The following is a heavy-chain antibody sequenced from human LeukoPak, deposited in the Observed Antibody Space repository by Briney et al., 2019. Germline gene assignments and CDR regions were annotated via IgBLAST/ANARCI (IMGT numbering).Heavy chain of an antibody. CDR3: ATGQQLPPGPYYYGMDV. V-gene: IGHV1-24*01. CDR2: FDPEDGET. CDR1: GYTLTELS. D-gene: IGHD6-13*01. J-gene: IGHJ6*02. Sequence: SVKVSCKVSGYTLTELSMHWVRQAPGKGLEWMGGFDPEDGETIYAQKFQGRVTMTEGTSTDTAYMELSSLRSEDTAVYYCATGQQLPPGPYYYGMDVWGQGTTVTVSS.